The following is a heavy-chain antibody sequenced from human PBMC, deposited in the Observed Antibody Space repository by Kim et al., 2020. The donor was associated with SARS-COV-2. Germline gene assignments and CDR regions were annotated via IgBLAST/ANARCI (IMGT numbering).Heavy chain of an antibody. CDR1: GGSISSGGYS. CDR3: ARGGGGSGSYYYGMDV. D-gene: IGHD3-10*01. J-gene: IGHJ6*02. CDR2: IYHSGST. Sequence: SETLSLTCAVSGGSISSGGYSWSWIRQPPGKGLEWIGYIYHSGSTYYNPSLKSRVTISVDRSKNQFSLKLSSVTAADTAVYYCARGGGGSGSYYYGMDVWGQGTTVTVSS. V-gene: IGHV4-30-2*01.